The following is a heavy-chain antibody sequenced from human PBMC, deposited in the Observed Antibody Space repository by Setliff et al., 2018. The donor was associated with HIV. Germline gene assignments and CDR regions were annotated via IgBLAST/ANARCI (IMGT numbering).Heavy chain of an antibody. J-gene: IGHJ6*03. V-gene: IGHV4-59*08. CDR3: ARHSPVTTEDYMDV. D-gene: IGHD4-17*01. CDR1: GGSISSYY. CDR2: IYSSGTT. Sequence: PSETLSLTCTVSGGSISSYYWSWIRQPPGKGLEWIGYIYSSGTTDYNPSLKSRVTMSVDTSNSHFSLRLTSVSAADTGLYFCARHSPVTTEDYMDVWGKGATVTVSS.